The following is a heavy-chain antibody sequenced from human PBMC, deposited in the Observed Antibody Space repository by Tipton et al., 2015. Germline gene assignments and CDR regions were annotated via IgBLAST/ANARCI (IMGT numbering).Heavy chain of an antibody. CDR2: VRYTGNT. J-gene: IGHJ4*02. Sequence: TLSLTCSVSGDSITNYYWVWIRQPPGKGLEWIGSVRYTGNTYYIPSLKSRVTISVDTSRNQFSLRLTSVTAADTAVYYCGRSISSSGTQVDYWGQGTLVTVSS. D-gene: IGHD1-1*01. CDR3: GRSISSSGTQVDY. V-gene: IGHV4-39*01. CDR1: GDSITNYY.